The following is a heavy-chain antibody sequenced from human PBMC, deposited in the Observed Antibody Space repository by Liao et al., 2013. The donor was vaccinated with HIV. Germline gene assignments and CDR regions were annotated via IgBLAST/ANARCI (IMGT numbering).Heavy chain of an antibody. D-gene: IGHD3-22*01. CDR3: ARENYDRRLDP. V-gene: IGHV4-4*07. CDR2: VYATGST. CDR1: GGSISSYY. J-gene: IGHJ5*02. Sequence: QVQLQESGPGLVKPSETLSLTCTVSGGSISSYYWSWIRQPAGKGLEWIGRVYATGSTLYNPSLRSRVTLSVDTTKRRFSLKMNSVTAADTAVYFCARENYDRRLDPWGQGTLVTVSS.